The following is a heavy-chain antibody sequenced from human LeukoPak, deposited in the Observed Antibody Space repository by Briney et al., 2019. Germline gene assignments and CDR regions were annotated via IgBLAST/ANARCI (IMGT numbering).Heavy chain of an antibody. CDR3: AKVDYGDFSPFDY. D-gene: IGHD4-17*01. J-gene: IGHJ4*02. CDR1: GFTFSHHG. V-gene: IGHV3-30*18. Sequence: GGSLRLSCAASGFTFSHHGMHWVRQAPGKGLEWVAVISYDGSNKYYADSVKGRFTISRDNSKNTLYLQMNSLRAEDTAVYYCAKVDYGDFSPFDYWGQGTLVTVSS. CDR2: ISYDGSNK.